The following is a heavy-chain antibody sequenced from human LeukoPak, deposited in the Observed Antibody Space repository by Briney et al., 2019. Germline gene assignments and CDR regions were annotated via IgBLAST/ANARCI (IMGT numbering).Heavy chain of an antibody. CDR2: INHSGST. D-gene: IGHD3/OR15-3a*01. V-gene: IGHV4-34*01. CDR3: ARGGTGWVDAYFYYYYGMDV. J-gene: IGHJ6*02. CDR1: GVSFSNFY. Sequence: SETLSLTCAVYGVSFSNFYWSWIRQPSGKGLEWIGEINHSGSTNYNPSLKSRVTIPVDTSKNQFSPKLSSVTAADTAMYYCARGGTGWVDAYFYYYYGMDVWGQGTTVTVSS.